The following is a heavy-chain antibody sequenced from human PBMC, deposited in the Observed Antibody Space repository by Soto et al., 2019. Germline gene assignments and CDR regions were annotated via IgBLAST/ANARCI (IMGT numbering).Heavy chain of an antibody. V-gene: IGHV1-24*01. CDR2: FDPEDGET. J-gene: IGHJ5*02. Sequence: QVQLVQSGAEVKKPGASVKVSCKVSGYTLTELSMHWVRQAPGKGLEWMGGFDPEDGETIYAQKFRGRVTMTEDTSTDTAYMELSSLRSEDTAVYYCATEPDLRFLEWLPRGTWGQGTLVTVSS. CDR1: GYTLTELS. CDR3: ATEPDLRFLEWLPRGT. D-gene: IGHD3-3*01.